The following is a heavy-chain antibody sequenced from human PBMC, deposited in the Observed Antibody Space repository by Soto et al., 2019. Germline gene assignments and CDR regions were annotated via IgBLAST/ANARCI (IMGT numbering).Heavy chain of an antibody. CDR3: AKSSASPYYGDYAHFDY. CDR1: GFTFSSYA. V-gene: IGHV3-23*01. CDR2: ISGSGGST. D-gene: IGHD4-17*01. Sequence: GGSLRLSCAASGFTFSSYAMSWVRQAPGKGLEWVSAISGSGGSTYYADSVKGRFTISRDNSKNTLYLQMNSLRAEGTAVYYCAKSSASPYYGDYAHFDYWGQGTLVTVSS. J-gene: IGHJ4*02.